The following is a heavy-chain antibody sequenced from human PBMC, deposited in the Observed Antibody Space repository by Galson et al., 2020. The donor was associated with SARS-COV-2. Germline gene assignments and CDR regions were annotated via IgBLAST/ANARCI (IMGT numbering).Heavy chain of an antibody. CDR2: FDPEDGET. CDR3: ATSGPYCTGGVCPNWFDP. CDR1: GYTLTELS. J-gene: IGHJ5*02. D-gene: IGHD2-8*02. V-gene: IGHV1-24*01. Sequence: ASVKVSCKVSGYTLTELSMHWVRQAPGKGLEWMGGFDPEDGETIYAQKFQGRVTMTEDTSTDTAYMELSSLRSEDTAMYYCATSGPYCTGGVCPNWFDPWGQGTLVTVSS.